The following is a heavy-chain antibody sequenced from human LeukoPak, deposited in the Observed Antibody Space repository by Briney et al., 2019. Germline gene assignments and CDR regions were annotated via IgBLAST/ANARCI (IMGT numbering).Heavy chain of an antibody. D-gene: IGHD2-2*01. CDR2: IYPGDSDT. V-gene: IGHV5-51*01. J-gene: IGHJ6*03. CDR3: ARAPDCSSTSCYYMDV. Sequence: GESLKISCKGSGYSFTSHWIGWVRQMPGKGLEWMGIIYPGDSDTRYSPSFQGQVTISADKSISTAYLQWSSLKASDTAMYYCARAPDCSSTSCYYMDVWGKGTTVTVSS. CDR1: GYSFTSHW.